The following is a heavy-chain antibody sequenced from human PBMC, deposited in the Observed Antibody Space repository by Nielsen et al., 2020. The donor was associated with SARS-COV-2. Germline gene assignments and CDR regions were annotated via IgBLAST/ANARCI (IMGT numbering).Heavy chain of an antibody. J-gene: IGHJ6*02. CDR2: IYYTGST. Sequence: SETLSLTCTVSGGSISSYGYYWSWIRQPPGKGLEWIGYIYYTGSTYYNPSLESRLTISVDTSKNQFSLRLSSVTAADTAQYYCARDRQGYNYFYAMDVWGQGTTVTVSS. CDR1: GGSISSYGYY. CDR3: ARDRQGYNYFYAMDV. V-gene: IGHV4-30-4*01.